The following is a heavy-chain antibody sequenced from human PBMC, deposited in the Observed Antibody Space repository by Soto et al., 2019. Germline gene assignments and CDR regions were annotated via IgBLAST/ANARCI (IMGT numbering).Heavy chain of an antibody. CDR3: ASVRRAIQNYDCWSVEDY. CDR2: IYYRGST. Sequence: QVQLQESGPGLVKPSQTLSLTCTVSGGSISSGGYYWSWIRQHPGKGLEWIGYIYYRGSTYYNPSLKSRVTRSVDKSHNQVYLTLSSVTAADTDVYYCASVRRAIQNYDCWSVEDYWGQGTLVTVS. V-gene: IGHV4-31*03. J-gene: IGHJ4*02. D-gene: IGHD3-3*01. CDR1: GGSISSGGYY.